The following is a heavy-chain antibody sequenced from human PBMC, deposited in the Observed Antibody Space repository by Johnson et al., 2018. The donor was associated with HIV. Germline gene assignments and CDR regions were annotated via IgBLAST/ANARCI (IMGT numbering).Heavy chain of an antibody. CDR2: IKEDGSQK. J-gene: IGHJ3*02. D-gene: IGHD1-26*01. V-gene: IGHV3-7*01. Sequence: VQLVESGGGLVQPGGSLRLSCAASGFTFSSYWMSWVSQAPGKGLEWVANIKEDGSQKYYVDSVKGRFTISRDNAKNSLYLQMNSLRGEDTAVYYCARDGFYSGSYDMFDIWGQGTMVTVSS. CDR3: ARDGFYSGSYDMFDI. CDR1: GFTFSSYW.